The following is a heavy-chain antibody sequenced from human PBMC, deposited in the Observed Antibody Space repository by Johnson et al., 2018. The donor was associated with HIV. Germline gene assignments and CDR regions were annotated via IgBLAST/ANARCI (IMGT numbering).Heavy chain of an antibody. CDR3: ARGGARSSGYYSAFDI. J-gene: IGHJ3*02. CDR2: ISGSGGST. D-gene: IGHD3-22*01. CDR1: GFTFSTYG. V-gene: IGHV3-NL1*01. Sequence: QVQLVESGGGVVQPGGSLRLSCAAFGFTFSTYGIHWVRQAPGKGLEWVSAISGSGGSTYYADSVKGRFTISRDNSKNTLYLQMNSLRAEDTAVYYCARGGARSSGYYSAFDIWGQGTMVTVSS.